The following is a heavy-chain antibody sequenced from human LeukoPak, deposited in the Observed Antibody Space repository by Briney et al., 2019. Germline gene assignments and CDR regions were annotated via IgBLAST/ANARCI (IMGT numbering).Heavy chain of an antibody. D-gene: IGHD5-18*01. V-gene: IGHV3-23*01. CDR1: GFTFSSYA. Sequence: GALRLSCAASGFTFSSYAMSWVRQAPGKGLEWVSAISGSGGSTYYADSVKGRFTISRDNSKNTLYLQMNSPRAEDTAVYYCATVRYSYGYIGYWGQGTLVTVSS. CDR3: ATVRYSYGYIGY. J-gene: IGHJ4*02. CDR2: ISGSGGST.